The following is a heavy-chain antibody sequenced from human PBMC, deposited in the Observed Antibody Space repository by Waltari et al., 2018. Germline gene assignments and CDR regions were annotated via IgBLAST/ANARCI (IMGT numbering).Heavy chain of an antibody. V-gene: IGHV4-59*11. CDR2: IYYSGST. CDR1: GGSISSHY. J-gene: IGHJ2*01. D-gene: IGHD6-19*01. Sequence: QVQLQESGPGLVKPSETLSLTCTVSGGSISSHYWSWIRQPPGKGLEWIGYIYYSGSTNYNPSLKSRVTISVDTSKNQFSLKLSSVTAADTAVYYCARVLHQGRGWYVFWYFDLWGRGTLVTVSS. CDR3: ARVLHQGRGWYVFWYFDL.